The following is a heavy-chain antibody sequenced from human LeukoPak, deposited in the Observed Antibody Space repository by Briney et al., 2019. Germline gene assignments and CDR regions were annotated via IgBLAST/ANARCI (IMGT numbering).Heavy chain of an antibody. J-gene: IGHJ4*02. Sequence: GGSLRLSCAAAGFTFSSYWMHWVRRAAGKGLVWVSRINSDGSSTSYAGSVKGRFTISRDNAKNTLYLQMNSLRAEDTAVYYCARGYCSSTSCSLVDYWGQGTLVTVSS. CDR3: ARGYCSSTSCSLVDY. V-gene: IGHV3-74*01. D-gene: IGHD2-2*01. CDR2: INSDGSST. CDR1: GFTFSSYW.